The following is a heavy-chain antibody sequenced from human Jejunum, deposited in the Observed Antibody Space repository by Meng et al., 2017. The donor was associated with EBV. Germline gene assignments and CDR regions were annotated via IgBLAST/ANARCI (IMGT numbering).Heavy chain of an antibody. CDR3: VGEIVAPYSFDQ. CDR2: LNPNNGAT. J-gene: IGHJ4*02. D-gene: IGHD5-12*01. CDR1: GYTFIDYH. Sequence: QVPLVQSGAEVKKPGASVKLSCKTSGYTFIDYHVHWVRQAPGQGLEWMGILNPNNGATSYAQRIRGRVTMTRDTSTSTVYMELSSLRSEDTALYYCVGEIVAPYSFDQWGQGTLVTVSS. V-gene: IGHV1-46*01.